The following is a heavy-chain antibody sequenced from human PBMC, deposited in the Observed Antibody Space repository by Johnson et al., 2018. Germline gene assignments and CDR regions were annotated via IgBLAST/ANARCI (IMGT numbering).Heavy chain of an antibody. D-gene: IGHD3-22*01. J-gene: IGHJ3*02. CDR2: ISYDGSNK. CDR1: GFTFSSYG. Sequence: QVQLVQSGGGVVQPGRSLRLSCAASGFTFSSYGMHWVRQAPGKGLEWVAVISYDGSNKYYADSVKGRFTISRDNSKNTLYLQMNSLRAEDTALYYFAKALAPVHSYYYDSSCSYFDAFDIWGQGTMVTVSS. V-gene: IGHV3-30*18. CDR3: AKALAPVHSYYYDSSCSYFDAFDI.